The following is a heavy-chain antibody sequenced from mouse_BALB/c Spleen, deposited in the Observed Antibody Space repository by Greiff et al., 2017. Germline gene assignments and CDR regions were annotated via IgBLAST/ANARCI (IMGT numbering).Heavy chain of an antibody. CDR2: ILPGSGST. V-gene: IGHV1-9*01. D-gene: IGHD2-13*01. CDR1: GYTFSSYW. CDR3: ARGYGDYEGYFDV. Sequence: QVHVKQSGAELMKPGASVKISCKATGYTFSSYWIEWVKQRPGHGLEWIGEILPGSGSTNYNEKFKGQATFTADTSSNTAYMQLSSLTSEDSAVYYCARGYGDYEGYFDVWGAGTTVTVSS. J-gene: IGHJ1*01.